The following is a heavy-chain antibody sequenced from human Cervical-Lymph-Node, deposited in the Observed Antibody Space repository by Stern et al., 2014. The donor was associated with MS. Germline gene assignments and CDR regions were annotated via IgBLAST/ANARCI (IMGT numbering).Heavy chain of an antibody. CDR3: ARDIDSSGNLYLQH. D-gene: IGHD6-19*01. CDR1: GFIFSTSG. Sequence: VQLVESGGGVVQTGRSLRLSCAAAGFIFSTSGMPWVRQAPGKGLEWVALIWYDGSEKHYADSVKGRFTISRDNSKNRLYLEMNTLRAEDTAVYYCARDIDSSGNLYLQHWGQGTLVTVSP. J-gene: IGHJ1*01. CDR2: IWYDGSEK. V-gene: IGHV3-33*01.